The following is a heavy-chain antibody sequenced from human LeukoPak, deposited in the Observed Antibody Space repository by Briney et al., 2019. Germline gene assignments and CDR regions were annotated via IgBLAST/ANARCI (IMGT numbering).Heavy chain of an antibody. Sequence: PSETLSLTCAVYGGSFSGYYWSWIRQPPGKGLEWIGEINHSGSTNYNPSLKSRVTISVDTSKNQFSLKLSSVTAADTAVYYCAXXXXXTAMVGYYYYYGMDVWGQGTTVTVSS. CDR1: GGSFSGYY. CDR2: INHSGST. J-gene: IGHJ6*02. V-gene: IGHV4-34*01. CDR3: AXXXXXTAMVGYYYYYGMDV. D-gene: IGHD5-18*01.